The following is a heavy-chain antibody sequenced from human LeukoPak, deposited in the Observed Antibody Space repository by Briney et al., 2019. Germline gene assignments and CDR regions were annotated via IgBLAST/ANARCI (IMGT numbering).Heavy chain of an antibody. CDR1: GFSFSSYA. D-gene: IGHD6-13*01. J-gene: IGHJ4*02. V-gene: IGHV3-9*01. Sequence: GGSLRLSCATSGFSFSSYAMSWVRQAPGKGLEWVSGISWNSGSIGYADSVKGRFTISRDNAKNSLYLQMNSLRAEDTALYYCAKSSSHTIAAAGTNFDYWGQGTLVTVSS. CDR2: ISWNSGSI. CDR3: AKSSSHTIAAAGTNFDY.